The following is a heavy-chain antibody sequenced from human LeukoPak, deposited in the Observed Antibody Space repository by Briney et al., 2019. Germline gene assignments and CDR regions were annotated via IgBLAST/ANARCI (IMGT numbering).Heavy chain of an antibody. Sequence: ASVKVSCKASGYTFTSYDINWVRQATGQGLEWMGWMNPNSGNTGYAQKFQGRVTMTRNTSISTAYMELSSLRSEDTAVYYCARLIQKRYKGRFYYYYMDVWGKGTTVTISS. CDR2: MNPNSGNT. CDR3: ARLIQKRYKGRFYYYYMDV. J-gene: IGHJ6*03. V-gene: IGHV1-8*01. CDR1: GYTFTSYD. D-gene: IGHD3-10*01.